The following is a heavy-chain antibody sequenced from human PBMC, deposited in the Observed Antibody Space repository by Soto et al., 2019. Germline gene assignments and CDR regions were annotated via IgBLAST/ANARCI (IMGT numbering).Heavy chain of an antibody. CDR2: ISSSGSTI. CDR3: ASPYGGPSPYYYYYYGMDV. J-gene: IGHJ6*02. Sequence: PGGSLRLSCAASGFTFSDYYMSWIRQAPGKGLGWVSYISSSGSTIYYADSVKGRFTISRDNAKNSLYLQMNSLRAEDTAVYYCASPYGGPSPYYYYYYGMDVWGQGTTVTVSS. V-gene: IGHV3-11*01. CDR1: GFTFSDYY. D-gene: IGHD4-17*01.